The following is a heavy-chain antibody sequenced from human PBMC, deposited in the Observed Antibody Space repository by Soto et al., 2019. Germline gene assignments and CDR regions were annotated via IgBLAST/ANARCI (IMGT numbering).Heavy chain of an antibody. CDR2: IYYSGST. V-gene: IGHV4-31*03. CDR1: GGSISSGGYY. D-gene: IGHD2-15*01. CDR3: ARVVAVTNWFDP. J-gene: IGHJ5*02. Sequence: SETLSLTCTVSGGSISSGGYYWSWIRQHPGKGLEWIGYIYYSGSTYYNPSLKSRVTISVDTSKNQFSLKLSSVTAADTAVYYCARVVAVTNWFDPWGQGTLVTVSS.